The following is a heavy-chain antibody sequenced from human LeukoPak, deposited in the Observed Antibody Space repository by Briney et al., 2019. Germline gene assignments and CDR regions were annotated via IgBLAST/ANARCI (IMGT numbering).Heavy chain of an antibody. D-gene: IGHD3-22*01. CDR2: INPNSGGT. J-gene: IGHJ4*02. CDR3: ARVPYYYDSSGYYLDY. Sequence: VASVKVSCKASGYTFTGYYMHWVRQAPGQGLEWMGWINPNSGGTNYAQKFQGRVTMTRDTSISTAYMELSRLRSDDTAVYYCARVPYYYDSSGYYLDYWGQGTLVTVSS. V-gene: IGHV1-2*02. CDR1: GYTFTGYY.